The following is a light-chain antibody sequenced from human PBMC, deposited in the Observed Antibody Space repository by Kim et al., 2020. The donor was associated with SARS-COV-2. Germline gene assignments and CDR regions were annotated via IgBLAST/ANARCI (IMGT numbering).Light chain of an antibody. CDR2: GTS. J-gene: IGKJ2*01. CDR1: QSVDDNL. V-gene: IGKV3-20*01. Sequence: LSPGEGVILTCRASQSVDDNLLAWFQQEPGQAPRLLIYGTSSRATGIPDRFSGSGSGTDFTLTISRLEPEDSAVYYCQQYDRPPYTFGQGTKLEI. CDR3: QQYDRPPYT.